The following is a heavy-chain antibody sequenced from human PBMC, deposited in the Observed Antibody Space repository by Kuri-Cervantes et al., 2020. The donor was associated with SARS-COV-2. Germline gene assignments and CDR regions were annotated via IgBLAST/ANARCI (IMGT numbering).Heavy chain of an antibody. D-gene: IGHD6-19*01. J-gene: IGHJ4*02. CDR1: GFTFSDYY. Sequence: GESLKISCAASGFTFSDYYMNWIRQAPGKGLEWVSSISSSSTIYYADSVKGRFTVSRDNAKNSLYLQMNSLRAEDTAVYYCARTVTGSGEQWQHDYWGQGTLVTVSS. V-gene: IGHV3-69-1*01. CDR2: ISSSSTI. CDR3: ARTVTGSGEQWQHDY.